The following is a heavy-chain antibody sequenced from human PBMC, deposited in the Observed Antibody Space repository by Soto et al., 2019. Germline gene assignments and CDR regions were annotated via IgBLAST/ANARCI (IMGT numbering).Heavy chain of an antibody. J-gene: IGHJ4*02. CDR2: ITNSGSGT. CDR3: ARGFRYVDY. CDR1: GFTSSSNA. V-gene: IGHV3-23*01. Sequence: EVQLLESGGGLVQPGGSLRLSCAASGFTSSSNAMSWVRQAPGKGLEWVSGITNSGSGTYYADSVEGRFTISRDNSKNTLYLQTNSLRAEDTAVYYCARGFRYVDYWGQGILVTVSS.